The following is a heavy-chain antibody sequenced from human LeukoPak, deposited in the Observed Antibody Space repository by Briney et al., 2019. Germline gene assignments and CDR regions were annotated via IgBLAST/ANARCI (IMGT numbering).Heavy chain of an antibody. Sequence: SETLSLTCTVSGGSTSTTNYYWGWIRQPPGKGLEWIGSIYYSGNTYYNASLKSRVTISVDTSKNQFSLKLSSVTAADTAVYYCARALYYDSSGYYNQYYFDYWGQGTLVTVSS. J-gene: IGHJ4*02. CDR3: ARALYYDSSGYYNQYYFDY. V-gene: IGHV4-39*01. CDR1: GGSTSTTNYY. CDR2: IYYSGNT. D-gene: IGHD3-22*01.